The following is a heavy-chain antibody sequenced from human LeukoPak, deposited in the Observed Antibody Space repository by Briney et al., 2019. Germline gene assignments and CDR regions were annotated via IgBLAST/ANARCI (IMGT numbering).Heavy chain of an antibody. D-gene: IGHD1-1*01. CDR3: ARVPERLSGVDI. CDR1: GYTFTGYY. J-gene: IGHJ3*02. Sequence: VKLSCKPSGYTFTGYYMHWVRQAPGHQLEAMGWINDNSGGTNYAQMFQGRVTMTRDTSISTAYMELSRLRSDDTALYYCARVPERLSGVDIWGQGTMVTVSS. CDR2: INDNSGGT. V-gene: IGHV1-2*02.